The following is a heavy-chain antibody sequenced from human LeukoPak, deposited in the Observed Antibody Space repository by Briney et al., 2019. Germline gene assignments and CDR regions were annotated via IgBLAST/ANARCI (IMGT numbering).Heavy chain of an antibody. Sequence: PSETLSLTCAVYGGSFSGYYWSWIRQPPGKGLEWIGEINHSGSTNYNPSLKSRVTISVDTSKNQFSLKLSSVTAADTAVYYCARGLVVGPHPVHIAAAGPFDYWGQGTLVAVSS. CDR3: ARGLVVGPHPVHIAAAGPFDY. V-gene: IGHV4-34*01. D-gene: IGHD6-13*01. CDR1: GGSFSGYY. J-gene: IGHJ4*02. CDR2: INHSGST.